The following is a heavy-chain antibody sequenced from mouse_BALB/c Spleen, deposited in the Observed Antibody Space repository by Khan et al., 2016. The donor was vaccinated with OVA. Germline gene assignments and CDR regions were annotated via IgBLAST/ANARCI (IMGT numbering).Heavy chain of an antibody. J-gene: IGHJ2*01. Sequence: QVQLQQSGAELAKPGASVKMSCTASGYTFTTYWMHWVKQRPGQGLEWIGYINPTSGYTDYNEKFKDRATLSAARSSSTAYMQLSSLTSEDSAGYYWTRDRSDYWGQGTTLTVSS. CDR1: GYTFTTYW. V-gene: IGHV1-7*01. CDR2: INPTSGYT. CDR3: TRDRSDY.